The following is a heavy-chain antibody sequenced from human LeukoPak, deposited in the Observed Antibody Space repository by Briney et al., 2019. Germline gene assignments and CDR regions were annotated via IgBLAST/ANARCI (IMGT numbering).Heavy chain of an antibody. CDR1: GYTFTSHG. CDR2: INTYIGNT. V-gene: IGHV1-18*01. J-gene: IGHJ4*02. CDR3: ARDDYYDSSGYYTL. Sequence: GASVKVSCKASGYTFTSHGISWVRRAPGQGLEWMGWINTYIGNTNYAQKFQGRVTVTTDTSTSTAYMELRSLRSDDTAVYYCARDDYYDSSGYYTLWGQGTLVTVSS. D-gene: IGHD3-22*01.